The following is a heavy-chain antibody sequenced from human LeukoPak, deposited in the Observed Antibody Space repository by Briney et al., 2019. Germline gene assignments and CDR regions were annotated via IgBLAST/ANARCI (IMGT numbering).Heavy chain of an antibody. D-gene: IGHD3-22*01. J-gene: IGHJ5*02. V-gene: IGHV4-39*01. CDR2: IYYSGST. CDR3: ARLSGRYYYDSSGYYDPNWFDP. Sequence: SETLSLTCTVSGGSISSSSYYWGWIRQPPGKGLEWIGSIYYSGSTYYNPSLKSRVTISADTSKNQFSLKLSSVTAADTAVYYCARLSGRYYYDSSGYYDPNWFDPWGQGTLVTVSS. CDR1: GGSISSSSYY.